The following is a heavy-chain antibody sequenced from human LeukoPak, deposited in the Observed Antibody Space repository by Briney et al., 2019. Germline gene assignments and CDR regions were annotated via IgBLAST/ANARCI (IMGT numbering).Heavy chain of an antibody. V-gene: IGHV7-4-1*02. CDR1: GYTFTNYG. Sequence: ASVKVSCRASGYTFTNYGVNWVRQAPGQGLEWMGWINTNTRNPTYAQGFTGRFVFSLDTSLSTAYLQISSLKAEDTAVYYCARDKYQLPYEIDYWGQGTLVTVSS. D-gene: IGHD2-2*01. J-gene: IGHJ4*02. CDR2: INTNTRNP. CDR3: ARDKYQLPYEIDY.